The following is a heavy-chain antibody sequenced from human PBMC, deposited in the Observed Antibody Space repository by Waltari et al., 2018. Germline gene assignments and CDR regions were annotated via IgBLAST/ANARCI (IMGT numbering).Heavy chain of an antibody. Sequence: QVQLQQWGAGLLKPSETLSLTCAVYGGSFSGYYWSWIRQPPGKGLEWIGEINHSGSTNYNPPLKSRVTRSVDTSKNQFSLKLSSVTAADTAVYYCARGGRGLAARLGYYYYYGMDVWGQGTTVTVSS. CDR3: ARGGRGLAARLGYYYYYGMDV. D-gene: IGHD6-6*01. J-gene: IGHJ6*02. V-gene: IGHV4-34*01. CDR2: INHSGST. CDR1: GGSFSGYY.